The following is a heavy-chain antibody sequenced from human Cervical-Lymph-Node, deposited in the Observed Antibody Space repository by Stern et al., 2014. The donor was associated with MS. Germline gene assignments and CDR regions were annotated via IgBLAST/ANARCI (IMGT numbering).Heavy chain of an antibody. D-gene: IGHD1/OR15-1a*01. J-gene: IGHJ4*02. CDR1: GYTLIELP. CDR3: AAVEGEHPGDYFDF. CDR2: FDPKLDET. V-gene: IGHV1-24*01. Sequence: HVQLVQSWAEVKRPGASVKVSCQVSGYTLIELPIHWVRQAPGKGLEWMGNFDPKLDETISAEHFRGRVTMTEDPLTDTTYMELSSLRSEDTAVYFCAAVEGEHPGDYFDFWGQGTLVTVSS.